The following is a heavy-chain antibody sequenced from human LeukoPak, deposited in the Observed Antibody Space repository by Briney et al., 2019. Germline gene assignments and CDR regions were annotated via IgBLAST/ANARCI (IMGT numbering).Heavy chain of an antibody. CDR3: ARDRRDGYNW. Sequence: GGSLRLSCAASGFTFSSYGMSWVRQAPGKGLEWFSVIYSGGSTYYADSVKGRFTISRDNSKNTLYLQMNSLRAEDTAVYYCARDRRDGYNWWGQGTLVTVSS. CDR2: IYSGGST. CDR1: GFTFSSYG. D-gene: IGHD5-24*01. J-gene: IGHJ4*02. V-gene: IGHV3-66*01.